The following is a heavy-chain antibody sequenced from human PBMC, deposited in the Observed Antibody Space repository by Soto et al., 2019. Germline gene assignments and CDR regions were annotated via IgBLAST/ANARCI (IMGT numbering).Heavy chain of an antibody. Sequence: QVQLQESGPGLVKPSETLSLSCTVSGGSISSYYWSWFRQSPGKRMEWIGYVHHSWGSSYNPSLQGRVARSLDTPKSQFSLKVTSVTATDTAVYYCARQGFGPLHGLVDVWGQGTTVTVSS. D-gene: IGHD3-10*01. CDR3: ARQGFGPLHGLVDV. CDR2: VHHSWGS. V-gene: IGHV4-59*08. J-gene: IGHJ6*02. CDR1: GGSISSYY.